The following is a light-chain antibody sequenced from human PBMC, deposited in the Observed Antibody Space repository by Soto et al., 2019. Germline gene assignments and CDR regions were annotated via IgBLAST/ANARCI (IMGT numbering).Light chain of an antibody. J-gene: IGKJ2*01. CDR3: QQYNSYSRT. Sequence: DIQMTQSPSTLSASVGDRVTITCRASQSVSSWLAWYQQKPGKAPKLLKYKASSLESGVPSRFSGSGSGTEFTLTISSLQPDDFATYYCQQYNSYSRTFGQGTKLEIK. V-gene: IGKV1-5*03. CDR1: QSVSSW. CDR2: KAS.